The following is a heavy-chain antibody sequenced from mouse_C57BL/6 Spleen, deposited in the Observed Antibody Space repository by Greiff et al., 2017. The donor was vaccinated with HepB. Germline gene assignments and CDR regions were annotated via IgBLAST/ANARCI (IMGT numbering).Heavy chain of an antibody. CDR3: ARVGAYDGYSYAMDD. CDR2: INPNNGGT. Sequence: EVQLQQSGPELVKPGASVKIPCKASGYTFTDYNMDWVKQSHGKSLEWIGDINPNNGGTNYNQKFKGKATLTVDKSSSTAYMELRSLTSDDTAVYYCARVGAYDGYSYAMDDWGQGTSVTVSS. D-gene: IGHD2-3*01. J-gene: IGHJ4*01. V-gene: IGHV1-18*01. CDR1: GYTFTDYN.